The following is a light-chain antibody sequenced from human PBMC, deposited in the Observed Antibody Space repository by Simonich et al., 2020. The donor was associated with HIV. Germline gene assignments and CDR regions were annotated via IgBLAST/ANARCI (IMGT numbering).Light chain of an antibody. CDR3: LQDYTYPLT. V-gene: IGKV1-6*01. J-gene: IGKJ4*01. CDR2: AAS. CDR1: QDIRYD. Sequence: AIQMTQSPSYLSASVGESVTISCRASQDIRYDLGWYQQKPGKTPKLLDYAASSLQTGVPSRFSGSGSGSDFTLTISSLQPEDFATYYCLQDYTYPLTFGGGTKVEI.